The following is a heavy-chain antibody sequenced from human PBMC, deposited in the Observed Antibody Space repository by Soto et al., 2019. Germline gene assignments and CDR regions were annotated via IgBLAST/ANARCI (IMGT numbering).Heavy chain of an antibody. CDR3: ASDYTSWRNAEYFQH. CDR1: GFTFSSYS. CDR2: ISSSSSDI. D-gene: IGHD2-2*01. V-gene: IGHV3-21*01. Sequence: EVQLVESGGGLVKPGGSLRLSCAASGFTFSSYSMNWVRQAPGKGLEWVSSISSSSSDIYYADSVKGRFTISRDNSKNSLYLQMNSLRAEDTAVYYCASDYTSWRNAEYFQHWGQGTLVTVSS. J-gene: IGHJ1*01.